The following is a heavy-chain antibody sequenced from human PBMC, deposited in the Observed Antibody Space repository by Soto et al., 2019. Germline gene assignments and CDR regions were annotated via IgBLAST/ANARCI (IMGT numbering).Heavy chain of an antibody. CDR2: IYYTGST. J-gene: IGHJ4*02. D-gene: IGHD5-18*01. CDR3: ARAGGYNYHYDF. CDR1: GVSISSYY. Sequence: NPSETLSLTCSVSGVSISSYYWSWIRQPPGKGLEWIGYIYYTGSTNYNPSLEGRVTISMDRSSNQFSLRLSSVTAADTAVYYCARAGGYNYHYDFWGQGTLVTVSS. V-gene: IGHV4-59*01.